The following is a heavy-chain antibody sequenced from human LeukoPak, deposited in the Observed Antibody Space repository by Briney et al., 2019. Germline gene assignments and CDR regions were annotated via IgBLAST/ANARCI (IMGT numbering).Heavy chain of an antibody. CDR3: ARALPTRWLRLGIAAAGQPFDY. CDR2: INPNSGGT. J-gene: IGHJ4*02. V-gene: IGHV1-2*02. Sequence: ASVKVSCKASGYTFTCYYMHWVRQAPGQGLEWMGWINPNSGGTNYAQKFQGRVTMTRDTSISTAYMELSRLRSDDTAVYYCARALPTRWLRLGIAAAGQPFDYWGQGTLVTVSS. D-gene: IGHD6-13*01. CDR1: GYTFTCYY.